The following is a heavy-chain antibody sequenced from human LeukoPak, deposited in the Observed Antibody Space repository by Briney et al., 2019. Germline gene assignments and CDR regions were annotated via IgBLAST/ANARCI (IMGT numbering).Heavy chain of an antibody. CDR2: IKQDGSRK. CDR3: AKYGPQDSGSSHFDY. V-gene: IGHV3-7*01. D-gene: IGHD1-26*01. J-gene: IGHJ4*02. CDR1: GFTFSNYA. Sequence: GALRLSCAASGFTFSNYAMSWVRQAPGKGLEWVANIKQDGSRKSYVDSVKGRFTISRDNAKNSLYLQMNSLRAEDTAIYYCAKYGPQDSGSSHFDYWGQGALVTVSS.